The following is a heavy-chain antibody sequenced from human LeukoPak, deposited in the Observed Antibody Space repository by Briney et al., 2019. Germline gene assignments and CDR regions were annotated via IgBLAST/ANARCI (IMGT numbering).Heavy chain of an antibody. CDR1: GYTFTGYY. J-gene: IGHJ5*02. CDR2: INPNSGGT. D-gene: IGHD3-10*01. V-gene: IGHV1-2*04. CDR3: ARERRPLGVRGVIRWFDP. Sequence: VASVTVSCKASGYTFTGYYMHWVRQAPGQGLEWMGWINPNSGGTNYAQKFQGWVTMTRDTSISTAYMELSRLRSDDTAVYYCARERRPLGVRGVIRWFDPWGQGTLVTVSS.